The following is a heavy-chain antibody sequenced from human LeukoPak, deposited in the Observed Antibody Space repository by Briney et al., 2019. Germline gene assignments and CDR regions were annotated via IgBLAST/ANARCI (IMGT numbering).Heavy chain of an antibody. Sequence: GRSLRLSCAASGFTFSSYGMHWVRQAPGKGLEWVAVIWYDGSNKYYADSVKGRLTISRDNSKNTLYLQMNSLRAEDTAVYYCAREITVDDAFDIWGQGSMVTVSS. D-gene: IGHD3-16*01. CDR2: IWYDGSNK. CDR3: AREITVDDAFDI. J-gene: IGHJ3*02. V-gene: IGHV3-33*01. CDR1: GFTFSSYG.